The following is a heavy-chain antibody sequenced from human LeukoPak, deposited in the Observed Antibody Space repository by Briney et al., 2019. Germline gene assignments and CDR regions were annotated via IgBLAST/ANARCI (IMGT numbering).Heavy chain of an antibody. CDR3: ATGYADHGGAADY. CDR2: IRYDGSNK. J-gene: IGHJ4*02. Sequence: GGSLRLSCAASGFTFSSYGMHWVRQAPGKGLEWVAFIRYDGSNKYYADSVKGRFTISRDNPKNTLYLQMNSLRAEDTAVYYCATGYADHGGAADYWGQGTLVTVSS. CDR1: GFTFSSYG. D-gene: IGHD2-2*03. V-gene: IGHV3-30*02.